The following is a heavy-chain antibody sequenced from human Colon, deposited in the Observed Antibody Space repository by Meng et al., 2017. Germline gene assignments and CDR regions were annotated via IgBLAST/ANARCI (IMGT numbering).Heavy chain of an antibody. Sequence: QVHLHESRPGLVRPSADLSLVCTVSGGSIKSCGYHWSWVRQHPGKGLEYIGFMSDSGTTDYNPSLRSRVSISEIGSSKNQFSLTLRSVTAADTATYFCARDTLYGTDYWGQGVLVTVSS. J-gene: IGHJ4*02. CDR1: GGSIKSCGYH. CDR2: MSDSGTT. D-gene: IGHD4-17*01. CDR3: ARDTLYGTDY. V-gene: IGHV4-31*03.